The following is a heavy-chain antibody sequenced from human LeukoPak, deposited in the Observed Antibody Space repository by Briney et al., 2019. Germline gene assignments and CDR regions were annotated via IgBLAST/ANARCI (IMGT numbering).Heavy chain of an antibody. Sequence: GTSLRLSSAASGFTFSSYAMCWVRQAPGKGLEWVAFTSSNGGNKYYADSLKGRFTISRDNSKNTTYLQMNSLRTEDTAAYYCARDNSGAGSYIQLDYWGQGTRVTVSS. CDR1: GFTFSSYA. D-gene: IGHD3-10*01. CDR2: TSSNGGNK. V-gene: IGHV3-30-3*01. J-gene: IGHJ4*02. CDR3: ARDNSGAGSYIQLDY.